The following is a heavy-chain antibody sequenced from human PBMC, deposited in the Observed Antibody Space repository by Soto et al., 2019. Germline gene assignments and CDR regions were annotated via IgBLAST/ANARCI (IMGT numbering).Heavy chain of an antibody. J-gene: IGHJ6*02. CDR3: ARGDYGDSYYYYYGMDV. D-gene: IGHD4-17*01. CDR1: GYTFTSYD. CDR2: MNPNSGNT. V-gene: IGHV1-8*01. Sequence: QVQLVQTRAEVKKPGASVKVSCKASGYTFTSYDINWVRQATGQGLEWMGWMNPNSGNTGYAQKFQGRVTMTRNTSISTAYMELSSLRSEDTAVYYCARGDYGDSYYYYYGMDVWGQGTTVTVSS.